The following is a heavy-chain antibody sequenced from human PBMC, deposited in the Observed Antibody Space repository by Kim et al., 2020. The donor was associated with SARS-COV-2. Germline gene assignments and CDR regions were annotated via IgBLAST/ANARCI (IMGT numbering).Heavy chain of an antibody. Sequence: GGSLRLSCAASGFTFSSSCMSWVRQAPGKGLEWVANIKQDGGENHYVDSVKDRFTISRDNAKKSLYLQMNSLRVEDTAVYYCARNYYCSPSGAVDYWGQGTLVTVSS. CDR2: IKQDGGEN. J-gene: IGHJ4*02. CDR1: GFTFSSSC. CDR3: ARNYYCSPSGAVDY. D-gene: IGHD6-6*01. V-gene: IGHV3-7*03.